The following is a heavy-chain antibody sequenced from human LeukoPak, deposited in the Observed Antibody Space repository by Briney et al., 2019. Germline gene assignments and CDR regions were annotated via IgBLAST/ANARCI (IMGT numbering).Heavy chain of an antibody. J-gene: IGHJ4*02. CDR1: VFAFDNNA. D-gene: IGHD3-16*01. V-gene: IGHV3-23*01. CDR3: AKESPYYAGRDYSYDY. CDR2: ISNTVGGRT. Sequence: PGRSLRLSCAASVFAFDNNAMSWVRQAPRKGVERGSAISNTVGGRTYYADSVKGRFTISRDDAKNTVYLQMNSLRAEDTAVYYCAKESPYYAGRDYSYDYWGPGTLVTVSS.